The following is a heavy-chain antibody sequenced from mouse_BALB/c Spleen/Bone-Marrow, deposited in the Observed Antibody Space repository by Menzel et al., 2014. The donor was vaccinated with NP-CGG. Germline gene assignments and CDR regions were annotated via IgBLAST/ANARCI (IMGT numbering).Heavy chain of an antibody. J-gene: IGHJ3*01. CDR2: INPSNGGT. V-gene: IGHV1S81*02. D-gene: IGHD2-13*01. CDR1: GYTFTSYY. Sequence: QVQLQQPGAELVKPGASVKLSCKASGYTFTSYYMYWVKQRPGQGLEWIGEINPSNGGTNFNEKFKSKTTLTVDKSSSTAYMQLSSLTSEDSAVYYCTREGDSPFAYWGQGTLVTVSA. CDR3: TREGDSPFAY.